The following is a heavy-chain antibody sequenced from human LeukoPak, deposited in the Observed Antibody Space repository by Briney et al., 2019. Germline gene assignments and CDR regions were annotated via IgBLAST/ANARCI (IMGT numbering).Heavy chain of an antibody. J-gene: IGHJ6*04. V-gene: IGHV4-4*09. CDR3: ARQGGYSSPPGV. Sequence: SETLSLTCTVSGGSISSYYWSWIRQPPGKGLEWIGYVYTSGSTNYNPSLKSRVTISVDTSKNQFSLKLSSVTAADTAVYYCARQGGYSSPPGVWGKGTTVTVSS. D-gene: IGHD6-13*01. CDR1: GGSISSYY. CDR2: VYTSGST.